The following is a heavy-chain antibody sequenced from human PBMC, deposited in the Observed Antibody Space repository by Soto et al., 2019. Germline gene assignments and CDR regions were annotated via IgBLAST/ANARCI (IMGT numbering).Heavy chain of an antibody. Sequence: VGSLRLSCAASGFTFSNNAMTWVRQAPGKGLDWVSGISAGDTTYYADSAKGRFTISRDNSKNTLYLQMNSLRADDTAVYYCAKDPLTRGWFDPWGQGTLVTVSS. CDR2: ISAGDTT. J-gene: IGHJ5*02. V-gene: IGHV3-23*01. CDR3: AKDPLTRGWFDP. CDR1: GFTFSNNA.